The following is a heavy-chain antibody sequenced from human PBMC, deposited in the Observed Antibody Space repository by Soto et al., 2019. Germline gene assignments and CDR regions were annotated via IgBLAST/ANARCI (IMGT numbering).Heavy chain of an antibody. CDR3: ARDPSDDSSGYYFDY. V-gene: IGHV1-18*01. J-gene: IGHJ4*02. CDR2: ISAYNGNT. D-gene: IGHD3-22*01. Sequence: GASVKVSCKASGYTFTSYGISWVRQAPGQGLEWMGWISAYNGNTNYAQKLQGRVTMTTDTSTSTAYMELRSLRSDDTAVYYCARDPSDDSSGYYFDYWGQGTLVIVSS. CDR1: GYTFTSYG.